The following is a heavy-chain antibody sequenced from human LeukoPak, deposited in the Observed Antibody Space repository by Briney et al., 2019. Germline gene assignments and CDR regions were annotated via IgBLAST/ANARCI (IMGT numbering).Heavy chain of an antibody. Sequence: GGTLRLSCAASGFTFSSYWMHWVRQAPGKGLVWVSRINSDGSSTSYADSVKGRFTISRDNAKNTLYLQMNSLRAEDTAVYYCARDGIAGAPGYWGQGTLVTVSS. CDR1: GFTFSSYW. CDR2: INSDGSST. V-gene: IGHV3-74*01. D-gene: IGHD6-13*01. J-gene: IGHJ4*02. CDR3: ARDGIAGAPGY.